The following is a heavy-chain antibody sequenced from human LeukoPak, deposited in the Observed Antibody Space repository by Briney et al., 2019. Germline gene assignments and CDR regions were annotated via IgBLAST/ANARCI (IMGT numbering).Heavy chain of an antibody. V-gene: IGHV4-34*01. J-gene: IGHJ4*02. D-gene: IGHD3-10*01. CDR1: SGSFSGYY. CDR3: AASLWFGIYPDY. CDR2: INHSWGT. Sequence: SETLSLTYAVYSGSFSGYYWTWFRQPPGKGLEWIGEINHSWGTKYNPSLKSRVTISVDTSKNHLSLNLNSVTAADTAVYYCAASLWFGIYPDYWGRGTLVTVSS.